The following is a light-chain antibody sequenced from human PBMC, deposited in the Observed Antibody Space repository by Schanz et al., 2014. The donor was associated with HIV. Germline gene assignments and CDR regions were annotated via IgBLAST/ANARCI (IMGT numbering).Light chain of an antibody. Sequence: QSALTQPASVSGSPGQSITISCTGPNSDIDFDYYVSWFQQHPGKAPQLMISDDSRRPSGVSNRFSGSKSDNTASLTISALQPEDEADYYCISYTRDTVLFGGGTKLTVL. CDR1: NSDIDFDYY. CDR2: DDS. V-gene: IGLV2-14*03. J-gene: IGLJ2*01. CDR3: ISYTRDTVL.